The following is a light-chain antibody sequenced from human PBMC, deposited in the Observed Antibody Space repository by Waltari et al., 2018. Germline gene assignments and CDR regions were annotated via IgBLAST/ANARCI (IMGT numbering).Light chain of an antibody. CDR2: AAS. J-gene: IGKJ4*01. CDR3: QQADSLPLT. Sequence: DIQMTQSPSSVSSSVGDTVTITCRASQRIPSWLAWYQQKPGKAPKLLIYAASSLQSGVPSRFSGSGSGADFTLTISSLQPEDFATYYCQQADSLPLTFGGGTKVEIK. V-gene: IGKV1D-12*01. CDR1: QRIPSW.